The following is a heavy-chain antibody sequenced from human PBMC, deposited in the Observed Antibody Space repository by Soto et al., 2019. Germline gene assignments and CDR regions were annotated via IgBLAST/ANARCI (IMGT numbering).Heavy chain of an antibody. D-gene: IGHD6-19*01. CDR3: ARSVEGHFDY. J-gene: IGHJ4*02. Sequence: EVQLVESRGGLVQPGGSLRLTCVASGFPISIYSMNWVRQAPGKGLEWSSYITSDTNTIKYADSVKGRFTISRDNAKNLVYLQMNSLRDEDTAVYFCARSVEGHFDYWGQGTVVTVSS. V-gene: IGHV3-48*02. CDR2: ITSDTNTI. CDR1: GFPISIYS.